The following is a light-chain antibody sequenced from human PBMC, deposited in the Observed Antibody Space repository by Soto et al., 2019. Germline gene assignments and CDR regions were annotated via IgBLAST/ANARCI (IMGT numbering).Light chain of an antibody. CDR2: EAS. CDR3: QQYNSPWT. V-gene: IGKV3-20*01. J-gene: IGKJ1*01. Sequence: VLTQSPGTLSVSPGERATLSCRASQSVSSDYLAWYQQKPGQPPRLLIYEASTRAIGIHDRFSGSGSGTDSTLTISRLAHEFLAFYCCQQYNSPWTFGQGTKVDIK. CDR1: QSVSSDY.